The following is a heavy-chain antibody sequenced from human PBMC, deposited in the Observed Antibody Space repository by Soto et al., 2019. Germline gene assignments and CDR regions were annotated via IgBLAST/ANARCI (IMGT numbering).Heavy chain of an antibody. D-gene: IGHD4-17*01. CDR1: GFTFSSYA. V-gene: IGHV3-23*01. J-gene: IGHJ4*02. CDR2: ISGSGGST. Sequence: GGSLRLSCAASGFTFSSYAMSWVRQAPGKGLEWVSAISGSGGSTYYADSVKGRFTISRDNSKNTLYLQMNSLRAEDTAVYYWAKDGTVTSAFDYWGQGTLVTVSS. CDR3: AKDGTVTSAFDY.